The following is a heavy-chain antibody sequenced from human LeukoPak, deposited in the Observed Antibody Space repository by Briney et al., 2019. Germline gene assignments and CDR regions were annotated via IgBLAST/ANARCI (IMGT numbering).Heavy chain of an antibody. D-gene: IGHD2-15*01. CDR2: IWYDGSNK. CDR1: GFTFSSYG. CDR3: ARDESGYCSGGSCPFGVDY. J-gene: IGHJ4*02. V-gene: IGHV3-33*01. Sequence: GRSLRLSCAASGFTFSSYGMHWVRQAPGKGLEWVAVIWYDGSNKYYADSVKGRFTISRDNSKNTLYLQMNSLRAEDTAVYYCARDESGYCSGGSCPFGVDYWGQGTLVTVSS.